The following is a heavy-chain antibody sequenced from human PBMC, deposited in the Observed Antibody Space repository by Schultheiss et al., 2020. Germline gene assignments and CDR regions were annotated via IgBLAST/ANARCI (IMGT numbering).Heavy chain of an antibody. Sequence: SETLSLTCTVSGGSISSYYWSWIRQPPGKGLEWIGYIYYSGSTNYNPSLKSRVTISVDTSKNQFSLKLSSVTAADTAVYYCARDQGRYYDSSGYYLGPKKYYYYGMDVWGQGTTVTVSS. CDR2: IYYSGST. D-gene: IGHD3-22*01. CDR1: GGSISSYY. CDR3: ARDQGRYYDSSGYYLGPKKYYYYGMDV. V-gene: IGHV4-59*01. J-gene: IGHJ6*02.